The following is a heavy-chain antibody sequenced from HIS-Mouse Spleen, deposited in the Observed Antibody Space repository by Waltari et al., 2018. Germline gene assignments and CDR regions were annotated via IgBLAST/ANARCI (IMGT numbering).Heavy chain of an antibody. CDR1: GFTFGSYW. CDR3: ARDLELDAFDI. V-gene: IGHV3-74*01. CDR2: INSDGSST. Sequence: EVQLVESGGGLVQPGGSLRLSCAASGFTFGSYWMHLVRQAPGKGLVWVSRINSDGSSTSYADSVKGRFTISRDNAKNTLYLQMNSLRAEDTAVYYCARDLELDAFDIWGQGTMVTVSS. D-gene: IGHD1-1*01. J-gene: IGHJ3*02.